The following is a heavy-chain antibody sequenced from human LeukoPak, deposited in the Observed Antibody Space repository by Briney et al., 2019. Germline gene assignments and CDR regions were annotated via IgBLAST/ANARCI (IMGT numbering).Heavy chain of an antibody. CDR1: GGSISSHF. Sequence: SETLSLTCTVSGGSISSHFWSWIRQPPGKGLEWIGYIFYSGTTKYNPSLRSRVTISADTSKNQFTLKLSSVTAADTAVYYCARGPRPGFDYWGQGTLVTVSS. CDR3: ARGPRPGFDY. V-gene: IGHV4-59*11. CDR2: IFYSGTT. J-gene: IGHJ4*02.